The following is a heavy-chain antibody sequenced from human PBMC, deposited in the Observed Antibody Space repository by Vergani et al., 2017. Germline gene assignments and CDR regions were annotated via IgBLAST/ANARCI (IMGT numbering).Heavy chain of an antibody. CDR3: ASPRYYDSSGAFDY. J-gene: IGHJ4*02. CDR1: GGSFSGHY. D-gene: IGHD3-22*01. V-gene: IGHV4-34*01. Sequence: QVQLQQWGAGLLKPSETLSLTCAVYGGSFSGHYWSWIRQPPGKGLEWIGEINHSGSTNYNPSLKSRVTISVDTSKNQFSLKLSSVTAADTAVYYCASPRYYDSSGAFDYWGQGTLVTVSS. CDR2: INHSGST.